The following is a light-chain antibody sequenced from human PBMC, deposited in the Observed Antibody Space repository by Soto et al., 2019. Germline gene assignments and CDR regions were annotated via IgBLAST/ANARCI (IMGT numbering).Light chain of an antibody. CDR2: SNT. CDR1: SSNIGKNT. J-gene: IGLJ1*01. CDR3: AVWDDSLYV. Sequence: QLVLTQPPSASGTPGQTVTISCSGSSSNIGKNTVNWYQHLPGTAPKLLIYSNTQRPLGVPVRFSGSKSGTSASLAISGLQSDDEADYYCAVWDDSLYVFGSGTKLTVL. V-gene: IGLV1-44*01.